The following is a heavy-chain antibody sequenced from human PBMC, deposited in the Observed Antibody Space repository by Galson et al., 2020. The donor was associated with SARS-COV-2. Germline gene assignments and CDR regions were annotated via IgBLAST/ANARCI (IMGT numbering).Heavy chain of an antibody. D-gene: IGHD6-13*01. CDR3: ARVSMGSRWYGD. J-gene: IGHJ1*01. V-gene: IGHV3-53*01. CDR2: IYSGGSA. Sequence: GGSLRLSCTASGFSVSSNYMSWVRQAPGKELEWVSLIYSGGSAYYADSVKGRFTISRDNSKNKQSLQINSLRAEDTAVDYCARVSMGSRWYGDWGQGTLGTVSS. CDR1: GFSVSSNY.